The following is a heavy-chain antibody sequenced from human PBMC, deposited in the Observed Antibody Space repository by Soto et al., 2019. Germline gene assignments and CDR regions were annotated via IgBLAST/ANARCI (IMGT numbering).Heavy chain of an antibody. V-gene: IGHV4-4*07. D-gene: IGHD6-6*01. J-gene: IGHJ6*02. Sequence: QVQLQESGPGLVKPSETLSLTCTVSGGSISSYYWSCIRQPAGKGLEWIGRIYTSGSTNYNPSLKSRVTMSVDTSKNQFSLKLSSVTAADTAVYYCARVLGIAARPRYYYYYGMDVWGQGTTVTVSS. CDR2: IYTSGST. CDR1: GGSISSYY. CDR3: ARVLGIAARPRYYYYYGMDV.